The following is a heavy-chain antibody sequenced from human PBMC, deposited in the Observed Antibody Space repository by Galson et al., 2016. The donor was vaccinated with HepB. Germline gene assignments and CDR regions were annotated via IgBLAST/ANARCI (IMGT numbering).Heavy chain of an antibody. J-gene: IGHJ6*02. CDR1: RFIFTNYG. V-gene: IGHV3-30*18. CDR2: ISYDGGNK. D-gene: IGHD3-3*01. CDR3: AKDFWDLRGGHYYYGMDF. Sequence: SLRLSCAASRFIFTNYGMHWVRQAPGKGLEWVAVISYDGGNKYYADSVQGRFTISRDNSEKTVYLQMNSLRGEATAVYYCAKDFWDLRGGHYYYGMDFWGQGTTVTVSS.